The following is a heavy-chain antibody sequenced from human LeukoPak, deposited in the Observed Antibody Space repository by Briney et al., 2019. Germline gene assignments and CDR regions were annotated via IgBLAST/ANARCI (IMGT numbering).Heavy chain of an antibody. CDR3: ARAAYYYDSSNLDY. Sequence: ASVKVSCKASGYTFTDYYIHWVRQAPGQGLEWMGWISAYNGNTNYAQKLQGRVTMTTDTSTSTAYMELRSLRSDDTAVYYCARAAYYYDSSNLDYWGQGTLVTVSS. CDR1: GYTFTDYY. V-gene: IGHV1-18*04. J-gene: IGHJ4*02. D-gene: IGHD3-22*01. CDR2: ISAYNGNT.